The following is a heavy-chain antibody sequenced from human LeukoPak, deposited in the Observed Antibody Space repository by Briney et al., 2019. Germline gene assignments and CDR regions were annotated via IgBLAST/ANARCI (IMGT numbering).Heavy chain of an antibody. Sequence: PSETLSLTCAVYGGSFSGYYWSWIRQPPGKGLEWIGEINHSGSTNYNPSLKSRVTIPVDTSKNQFSLKLSSVTAADTAVYYCARPYCSSTSCYDWDDYWGQGTLVTVSS. V-gene: IGHV4-34*01. CDR1: GGSFSGYY. J-gene: IGHJ4*02. D-gene: IGHD2-2*01. CDR3: ARPYCSSTSCYDWDDY. CDR2: INHSGST.